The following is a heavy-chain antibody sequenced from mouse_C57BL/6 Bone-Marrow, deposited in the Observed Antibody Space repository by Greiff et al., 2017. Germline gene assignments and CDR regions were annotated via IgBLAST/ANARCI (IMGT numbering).Heavy chain of an antibody. CDR1: GFTFSSYA. J-gene: IGHJ3*01. V-gene: IGHV5-9-1*02. CDR2: ISSGGDYI. CDR3: TRDQEDGYPSWFAY. D-gene: IGHD2-3*01. Sequence: DVMLVESGEGLVKPGGSLKLSCAASGFTFSSYAMSWVRQTPEKRLEWVAYISSGGDYIYYADTVKGRFTISRDNARNTLYLQMSSLKSEDTAMYYCTRDQEDGYPSWFAYWGQGTMVTVSA.